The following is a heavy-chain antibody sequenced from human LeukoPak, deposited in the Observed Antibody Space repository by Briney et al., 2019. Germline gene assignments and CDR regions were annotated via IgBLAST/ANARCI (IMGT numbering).Heavy chain of an antibody. J-gene: IGHJ5*02. D-gene: IGHD4-17*01. CDR3: ARGVVDYGDYAGFDP. CDR2: IYYSGST. V-gene: IGHV4-59*01. Sequence: SETLSLTCTVSGGSISSYYWSWIRQPPGKGLEWIGYIYYSGSTNYNPSLKSRVTISVDTSKNQFSLKLSSVTAADTAVYYCARGVVDYGDYAGFDPWGQGTLVTVSS. CDR1: GGSISSYY.